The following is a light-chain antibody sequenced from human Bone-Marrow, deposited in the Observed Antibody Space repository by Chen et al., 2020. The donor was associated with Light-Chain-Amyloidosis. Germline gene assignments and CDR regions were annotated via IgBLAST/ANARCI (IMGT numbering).Light chain of an antibody. CDR2: DAI. CDR3: QQYDHFSLFT. CDR1: HDIGTT. Sequence: DIQMTQAPSSLSASVGDRLTITCQARHDIGTTLNCYQRVPGKAPRLLIYDAIHLQTGVPSRFNGGGSGTNFSLTISSLRPEDVATYYCQQYDHFSLFTFGPGTRVDL. V-gene: IGKV1-33*01. J-gene: IGKJ3*01.